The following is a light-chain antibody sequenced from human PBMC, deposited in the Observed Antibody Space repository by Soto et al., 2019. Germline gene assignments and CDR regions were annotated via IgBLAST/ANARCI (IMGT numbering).Light chain of an antibody. CDR3: CSYADSYYV. CDR1: SSDVGGFDY. V-gene: IGLV2-11*01. J-gene: IGLJ1*01. CDR2: DVN. Sequence: QSALTQPRSVSASPGQSVTISCTGTSSDVGGFDYVSWYQQHPGKAPRFMIFDVNKRPSGVPDRFSGSKSGNTASLTISGLQAEDEADYYCCSYADSYYVFGTGTKLTVL.